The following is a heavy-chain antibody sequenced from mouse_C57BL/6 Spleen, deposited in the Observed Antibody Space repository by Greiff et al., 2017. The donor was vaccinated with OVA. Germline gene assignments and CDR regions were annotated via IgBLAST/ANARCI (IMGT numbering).Heavy chain of an antibody. CDR3: ARGREGFDY. CDR1: GFTFSSYA. V-gene: IGHV5-4*01. J-gene: IGHJ2*01. Sequence: EVQLMESGGGLVKPGGSLKLSCAASGFTFSSYAMSWVRQTPEQRLEWVATISDGGSYTYYTDNVKGRVTISGDNAKNNLYLQMSHLKSEDTAMYYCARGREGFDYWGQGTTLTVSS. CDR2: ISDGGSYT.